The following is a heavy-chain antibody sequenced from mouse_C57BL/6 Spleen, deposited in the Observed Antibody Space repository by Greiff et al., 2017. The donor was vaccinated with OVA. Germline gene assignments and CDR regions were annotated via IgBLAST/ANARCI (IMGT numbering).Heavy chain of an antibody. Sequence: VQLQESGPELVKPGASVKISCKASGYAFSSSWMNWVKQRPGKGLEWIGRIYPGDGDTNYNGKFKGKATLTADKSSSTAYMQLSSLTSEDSAVYFCARSGGSSLFAYWGQGTLVTVSA. V-gene: IGHV1-82*01. CDR3: ARSGGSSLFAY. D-gene: IGHD1-1*01. J-gene: IGHJ3*01. CDR1: GYAFSSSW. CDR2: IYPGDGDT.